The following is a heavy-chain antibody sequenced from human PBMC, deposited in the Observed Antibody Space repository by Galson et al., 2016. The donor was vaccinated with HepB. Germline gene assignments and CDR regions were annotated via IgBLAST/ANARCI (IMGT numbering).Heavy chain of an antibody. CDR2: IYPGDSES. J-gene: IGHJ6*02. CDR3: ARSLTALRYYGVDV. Sequence: QSGAEVKEPGESLKISCKGSGYDFSTYWIAWVRQMPGKGLEWMGVIYPGDSESRYSPSFHGQVTISADTSINTPYLQLGRLKASDTATYYCARSLTALRYYGVDVWGQGTTVTVSS. CDR1: GYDFSTYW. D-gene: IGHD2-15*01. V-gene: IGHV5-51*01.